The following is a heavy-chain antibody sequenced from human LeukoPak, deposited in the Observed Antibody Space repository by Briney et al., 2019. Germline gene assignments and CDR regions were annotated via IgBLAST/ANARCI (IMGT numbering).Heavy chain of an antibody. CDR2: IYHSGST. V-gene: IGHV4-38-2*02. D-gene: IGHD3-22*01. CDR1: DFSISSGYY. J-gene: IGHJ6*03. CDR3: ASKAPAYYYDSSGYFPLYYYYYYMDV. Sequence: SETLSLTCTVSDFSISSGYYWGWIRQPPGKGLEWIGSIYHSGSTYYNPSLKSRVTISVDTSKNQFSLKLSSVTAADTAVYYCASKAPAYYYDSSGYFPLYYYYYYMDVWGKGTTVTVSS.